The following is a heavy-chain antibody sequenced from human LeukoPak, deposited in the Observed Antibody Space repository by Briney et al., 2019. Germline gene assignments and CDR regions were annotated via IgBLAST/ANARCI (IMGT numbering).Heavy chain of an antibody. J-gene: IGHJ4*02. CDR3: ARDQQPRWLIGSYYFDY. V-gene: IGHV1-2*02. D-gene: IGHD5-24*01. Sequence: ASVKVSCKASGYTFIGYYMHWVRQAPGQGLEWMGWINPNSGGTNYAQKFQGRVTMTRDTSISTAYMELSRLRSDDTAVYYCARDQQPRWLIGSYYFDYWGQGTLVTVSS. CDR1: GYTFIGYY. CDR2: INPNSGGT.